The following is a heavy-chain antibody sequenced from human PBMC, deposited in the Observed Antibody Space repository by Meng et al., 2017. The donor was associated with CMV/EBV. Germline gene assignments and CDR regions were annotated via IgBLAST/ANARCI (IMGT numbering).Heavy chain of an antibody. V-gene: IGHV1-69*04. CDR2: IIPILDIA. CDR3: ARDRLRQGFDP. D-gene: IGHD4-17*01. CDR1: AGTFSSYT. J-gene: IGHJ5*02. Sequence: SWKASAGTFSSYTLSWLRQAPGQGLEWIGRIIPILDIANCARKFQGGVTITADKSTSTAYMELSSLRSEDTAVYYCARDRLRQGFDPWGQGTLVTVSS.